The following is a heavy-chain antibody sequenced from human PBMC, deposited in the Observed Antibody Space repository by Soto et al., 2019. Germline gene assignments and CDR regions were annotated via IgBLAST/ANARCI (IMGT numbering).Heavy chain of an antibody. CDR2: INVRGGNT. V-gene: IGHV1-46*02. CDR3: ATSLGREFATGDY. J-gene: IGHJ4*02. CDR1: GYTLNNYY. Sequence: QAHVVQSGAEVKEPGASVKVSCKTSGYTLNNYYIHWARQAPGQGLQWMGMINVRGGNTFYAQEFQVRVAMTSDTSASTVYMELNGLTSDDTAVYYCATSLGREFATGDYWGQGSLVTVSS. D-gene: IGHD2-15*01.